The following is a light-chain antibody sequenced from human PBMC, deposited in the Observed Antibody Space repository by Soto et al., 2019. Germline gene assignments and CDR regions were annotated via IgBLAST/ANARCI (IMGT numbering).Light chain of an antibody. Sequence: EIVLTQSPATLSVSPGERATLSCRASQSVGNNFAWYQQKPGQAPRLLIFATSTRATGVPARFSGSGSGTEFPLTISSLQSEAFAVYYCQQYGDWPLTFGGGAKVEIE. V-gene: IGKV3-15*01. CDR1: QSVGNN. CDR2: ATS. J-gene: IGKJ4*01. CDR3: QQYGDWPLT.